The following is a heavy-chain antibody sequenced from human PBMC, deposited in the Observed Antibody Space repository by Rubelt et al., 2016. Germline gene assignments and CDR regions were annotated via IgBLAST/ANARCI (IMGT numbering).Heavy chain of an antibody. J-gene: IGHJ4*02. CDR2: INHSGST. D-gene: IGHD6-19*01. V-gene: IGHV4-34*01. CDR1: GGSFSGYY. Sequence: QVQLQQWGAGLLKPSETLSLTCAVYGGSFSGYYWSWIRQPPGKGLEWIGEINHSGSTNYNPSLKSLVTIAVDTSKNQFALKLSSVTAADTAVYYCARVAGWYRAPGQDFDYWGQGTLVTVSS. CDR3: ARVAGWYRAPGQDFDY.